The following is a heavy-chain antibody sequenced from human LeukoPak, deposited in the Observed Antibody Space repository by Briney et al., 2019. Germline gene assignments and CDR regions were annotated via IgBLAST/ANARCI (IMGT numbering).Heavy chain of an antibody. CDR3: ATYTLAQFWSGYYHFDY. V-gene: IGHV1-69*05. Sequence: SVKVSCKASGGTFISYAVSWVRQAPGQGLEWMGGIIPMFGTSNYAQKFQGRVTITTDESTTTAYMELSSLSSEDTAVYYCATYTLAQFWSGYYHFDYWGQGTLVSVSS. CDR1: GGTFISYA. CDR2: IIPMFGTS. D-gene: IGHD3-3*01. J-gene: IGHJ4*02.